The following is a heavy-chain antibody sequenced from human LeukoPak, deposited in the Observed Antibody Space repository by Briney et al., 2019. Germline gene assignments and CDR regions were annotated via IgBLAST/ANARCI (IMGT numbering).Heavy chain of an antibody. V-gene: IGHV4-30-4*08. J-gene: IGHJ4*02. Sequence: SWVRQAPGKGLEWIGYIYYSGSTYYNPSLKSRVTISVDTSKNQFSLKLSPVTAADTAVYYCARARFLEWLFFDYWGQGTLVTVSS. CDR2: IYYSGST. D-gene: IGHD3-3*01. CDR3: ARARFLEWLFFDY.